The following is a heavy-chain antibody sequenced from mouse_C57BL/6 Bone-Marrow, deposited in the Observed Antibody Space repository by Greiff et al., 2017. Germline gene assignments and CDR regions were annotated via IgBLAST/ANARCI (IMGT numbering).Heavy chain of an antibody. D-gene: IGHD1-1*01. J-gene: IGHJ4*01. V-gene: IGHV1-42*01. Sequence: VQLQQSGPELVKPGASVKISCKASGYSFTGYYMNWVKQSPEKSLEWIGEINPSTGGTTYNQKFKAKATLTVDKSSSTAYMQLKSLTSEDSAVYYCARYGSSYDYYAVDYWGQGTSVTVSS. CDR2: INPSTGGT. CDR3: ARYGSSYDYYAVDY. CDR1: GYSFTGYY.